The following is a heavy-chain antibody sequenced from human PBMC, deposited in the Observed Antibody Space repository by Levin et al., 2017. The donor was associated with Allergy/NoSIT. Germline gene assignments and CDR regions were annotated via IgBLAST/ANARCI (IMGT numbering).Heavy chain of an antibody. CDR1: GFTFSSYW. CDR3: ARDWMTMVTTGSGY. CDR2: INSDGSST. J-gene: IGHJ4*02. Sequence: PGGSLRLSCAASGFTFSSYWMHWVRQAPGKGLVWVSRINSDGSSTGYADSVKGRFTISRDNTKNTLYLQMNSLRAEDSAVYYCARDWMTMVTTGSGYWGQGTLVTVSS. D-gene: IGHD4-17*01. V-gene: IGHV3-74*01.